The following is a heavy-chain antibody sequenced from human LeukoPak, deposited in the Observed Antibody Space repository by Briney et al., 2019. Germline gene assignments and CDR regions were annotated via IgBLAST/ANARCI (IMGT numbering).Heavy chain of an antibody. J-gene: IGHJ4*02. CDR2: IYSGGST. CDR1: GFTVSSNY. CDR3: ARGRTDY. V-gene: IGHV3-53*01. Sequence: GGSLTLSCAPSGFTVSSNYMSSVRQAPGKGLEWVSVIYSGGSTYYADSVKGRFTISRDNSNTTLYLHMNSRRAEDTAVYYCARGRTDYWGQGTLVTVSS.